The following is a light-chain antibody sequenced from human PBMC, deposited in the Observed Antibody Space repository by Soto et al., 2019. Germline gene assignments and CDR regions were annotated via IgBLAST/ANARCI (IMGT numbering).Light chain of an antibody. CDR3: QQYNSWPLT. CDR2: GAS. CDR1: QSVSSN. V-gene: IGKV3-15*01. Sequence: EIAMTQSPATLSVSPGERVTLSCRASQSVSSNLAWYQQKPGQAPRLLLYGASTRATGIPARFSGSGSGTEFTLTISSLQSEDFAVYYCQQYNSWPLTFGGGTKVEIK. J-gene: IGKJ4*01.